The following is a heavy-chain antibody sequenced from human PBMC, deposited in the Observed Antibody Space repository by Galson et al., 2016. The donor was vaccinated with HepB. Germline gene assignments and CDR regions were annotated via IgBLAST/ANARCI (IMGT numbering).Heavy chain of an antibody. V-gene: IGHV4-59*01. Sequence: ETLSLTCTVSGGSIISYYWSWIRQSPGKGLECIGYIYYSGSTNYNPSLNSRATMSVDTSKNQFSLELYSVTAADTAVYYCARGSSGTHYTLDYWGQGTLVTVSS. CDR1: GGSIISYY. D-gene: IGHD3-10*01. CDR3: ARGSSGTHYTLDY. J-gene: IGHJ4*02. CDR2: IYYSGST.